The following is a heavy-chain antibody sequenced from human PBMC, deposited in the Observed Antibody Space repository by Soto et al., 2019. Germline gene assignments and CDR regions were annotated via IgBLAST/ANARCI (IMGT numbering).Heavy chain of an antibody. CDR3: ARQIYGSDTGPNFQYYFDS. CDR2: IDPSDSQT. D-gene: IGHD5-18*01. Sequence: GESLKISGKGSGYSFAVYCITWVRQKPWKGLEWMGRIDPSDSQTYYSPSFRGHVTISVTKSITTVFLQWSSLRASDTAMYYCARQIYGSDTGPNFQYYFDSWGQGTPVTVSS. CDR1: GYSFAVYC. V-gene: IGHV5-10-1*01. J-gene: IGHJ4*02.